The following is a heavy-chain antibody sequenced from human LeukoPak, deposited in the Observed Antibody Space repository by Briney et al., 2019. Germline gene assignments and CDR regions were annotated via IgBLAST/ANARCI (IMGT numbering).Heavy chain of an antibody. D-gene: IGHD3-10*02. CDR3: AELGITMIGGV. J-gene: IGHJ6*04. Sequence: PGGSLRLSCAASGFTFDDYAMHWVRQAPGKGLEWVSGISWNSGGIGYADSVKSRFTISRDNAKNSLYLQMNSLRAEDTAVYYCAELGITMIGGVWGKGTTVTISS. V-gene: IGHV3-9*01. CDR1: GFTFDDYA. CDR2: ISWNSGGI.